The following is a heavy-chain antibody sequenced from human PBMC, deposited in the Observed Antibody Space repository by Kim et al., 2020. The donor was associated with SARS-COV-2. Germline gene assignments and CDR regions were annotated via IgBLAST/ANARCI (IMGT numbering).Heavy chain of an antibody. CDR2: INHSGNT. CDR1: GGSFSDYH. J-gene: IGHJ2*01. V-gene: IGHV4-34*01. CDR3: ARETRDWYFDL. Sequence: SETLSLTCAVYGGSFSDYHWSWIRQPPGKGLEWIGEINHSGNTNYNPSLKSRVTLSVGTSKNQFSLKLSCVTAADTAMYYCARETRDWYFDLWGRGTLVT.